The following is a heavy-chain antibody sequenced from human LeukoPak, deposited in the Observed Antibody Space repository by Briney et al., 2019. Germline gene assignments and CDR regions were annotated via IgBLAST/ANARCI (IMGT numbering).Heavy chain of an antibody. CDR2: ISGSGSST. CDR3: AKEMATMRAFDF. V-gene: IGHV3-23*01. CDR1: GFTFSTYA. Sequence: PGRSLRISCAASGFTFSTYAMIWVRQATGTGLAWVSVISGSGSSTYYADSVKGRLTISRDNSKNTLYLQMNILRAEDTAVYYCAKEMATMRAFDFWGQGTMVTVSS. J-gene: IGHJ3*01. D-gene: IGHD5-24*01.